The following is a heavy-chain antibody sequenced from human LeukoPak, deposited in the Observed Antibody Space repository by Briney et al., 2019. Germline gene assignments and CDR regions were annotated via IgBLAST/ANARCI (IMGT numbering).Heavy chain of an antibody. D-gene: IGHD5-18*01. CDR1: GGSISSGDYY. V-gene: IGHV4-30-4*01. CDR2: IYYSGST. CDR3: ARVVVGGYSHGPLDY. J-gene: IGHJ4*02. Sequence: SETLSLTCTVSGGSISSGDYYWSWIRQPPGKGLEWIGYIYYSGSTYYNPSLKSRVTISVDTSKNQFSLKLSSVTAADTAVYYCARVVVGGYSHGPLDYWGQGTLVTVSS.